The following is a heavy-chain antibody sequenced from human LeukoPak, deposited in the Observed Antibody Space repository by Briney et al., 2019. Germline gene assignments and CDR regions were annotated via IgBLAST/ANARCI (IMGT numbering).Heavy chain of an antibody. CDR2: INPNSGGT. Sequence: GASVKVSCKASGYTFTGYYMHWVRPAPGQGLEWMGRINPNSGGTNYAQKFQGRVTMTRDTSIGTAYMELSRLRSDDTAVYYCARILAVAGIRDYWGQGTLVTVSS. J-gene: IGHJ4*02. V-gene: IGHV1-2*06. CDR3: ARILAVAGIRDY. D-gene: IGHD6-19*01. CDR1: GYTFTGYY.